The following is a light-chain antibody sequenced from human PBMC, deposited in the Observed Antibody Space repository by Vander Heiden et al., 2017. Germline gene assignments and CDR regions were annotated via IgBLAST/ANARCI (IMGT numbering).Light chain of an antibody. Sequence: EIVMTQSPATLSVSPGERSTLSCRASQSVSSNLDWYQQKPGQAPRLLIYGASTRDTGIPARFSGSGSGTEFTLTISIRQSEDFAVYYFQQDNNWPPWTFGQGTKVEIK. J-gene: IGKJ1*01. CDR3: QQDNNWPPWT. V-gene: IGKV3-15*01. CDR1: QSVSSN. CDR2: GAS.